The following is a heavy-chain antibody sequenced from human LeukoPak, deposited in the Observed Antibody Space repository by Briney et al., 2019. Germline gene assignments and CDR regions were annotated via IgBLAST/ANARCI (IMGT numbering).Heavy chain of an antibody. D-gene: IGHD3-16*01. J-gene: IGHJ5*02. CDR1: GFSFERHW. V-gene: IGHV3-7*01. Sequence: GGSLRLSCAASGFSFERHWMSWVRQAPGKGLEWVATIRRDGNQLHYLDSVEGRFIISRDNAKNSLSLQMNSLGDEDTAMYYCARLLGDSTIYDLWGQGTLVTVSS. CDR2: IRRDGNQL. CDR3: ARLLGDSTIYDL.